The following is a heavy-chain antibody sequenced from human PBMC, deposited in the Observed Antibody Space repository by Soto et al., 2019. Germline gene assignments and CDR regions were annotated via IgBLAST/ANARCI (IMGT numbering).Heavy chain of an antibody. CDR3: ARDFSPNYYGAGSYLPGYYYGMDV. CDR2: IIPVLKMV. D-gene: IGHD3-10*01. J-gene: IGHJ6*02. V-gene: IGHV1-69*10. CDR1: GDTFNSYS. Sequence: SVKVSCKASGDTFNSYSIGWVRQAPGQGLEWMGGIIPVLKMVKYAQKFQGRVTITADKSIGTAYMELRSLKSEDTAVYYCARDFSPNYYGAGSYLPGYYYGMDVWGQGTTVTVSS.